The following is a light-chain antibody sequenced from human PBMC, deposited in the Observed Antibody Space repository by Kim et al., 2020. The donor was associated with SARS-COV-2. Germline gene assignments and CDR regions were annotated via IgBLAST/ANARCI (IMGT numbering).Light chain of an antibody. CDR2: EDN. Sequence: KTVTISCTRNSGSIDINRVQWYQQRPGSSPTTVIYEDNQRPSGVPARFSGSIDSSSNSASLTISGLKTEDEAEYYCQSYAHTNEGVFGGGTQLTVL. J-gene: IGLJ3*02. CDR3: QSYAHTNEGV. V-gene: IGLV6-57*01. CDR1: SGSIDINR.